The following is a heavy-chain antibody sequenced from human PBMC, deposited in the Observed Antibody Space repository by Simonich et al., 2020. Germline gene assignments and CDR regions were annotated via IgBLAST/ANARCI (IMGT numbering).Heavy chain of an antibody. J-gene: IGHJ6*02. CDR2: SSSSGSTI. D-gene: IGHD6-6*01. CDR3: ARDFRLQLVEIGTYYYYGMDV. V-gene: IGHV3-48*03. CDR1: GFTFSSYE. Sequence: EVQLVESGGGLVQPGGSLRLSCAASGFTFSSYEMNWVRQAPGKGLEWVSYSSSSGSTIYYADSVKGRFTIARDNAKNSLYRQRNSLRAEDTAVYYCARDFRLQLVEIGTYYYYGMDVWGQGTTVTVSS.